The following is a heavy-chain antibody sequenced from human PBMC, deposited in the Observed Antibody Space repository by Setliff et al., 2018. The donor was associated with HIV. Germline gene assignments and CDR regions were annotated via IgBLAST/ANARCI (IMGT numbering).Heavy chain of an antibody. J-gene: IGHJ5*02. V-gene: IGHV4-34*01. CDR2: IHHGGGT. CDR1: GGSFGDQF. CDR3: ARGLTAPAAAGS. D-gene: IGHD6-13*01. Sequence: SETLSLTCAVYGGSFGDQFWNWIRQSPGKGLEWIGEIHHGGGTKYNPSLKSRVTVSLDMSKNQFSLKLNSLTAADTGVYYCARGLTAPAAAGSWGQGMLVTVSS.